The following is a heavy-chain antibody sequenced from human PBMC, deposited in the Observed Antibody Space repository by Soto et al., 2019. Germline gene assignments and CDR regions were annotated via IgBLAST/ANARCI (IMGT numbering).Heavy chain of an antibody. J-gene: IGHJ3*02. Sequence: GGSLRLSCAASGFTFSSYGMHWVRQAPGKGLEWVAVIWYDGSNKYYADSVKGRFTISRDNSKNTLYLQMNSLRAEDTAVYYCARDYLPNVTVAGLTDDAFDIWGQGTMVTVSS. V-gene: IGHV3-33*01. D-gene: IGHD6-19*01. CDR1: GFTFSSYG. CDR2: IWYDGSNK. CDR3: ARDYLPNVTVAGLTDDAFDI.